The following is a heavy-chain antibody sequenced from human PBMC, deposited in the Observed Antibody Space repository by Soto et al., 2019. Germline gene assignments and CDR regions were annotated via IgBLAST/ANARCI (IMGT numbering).Heavy chain of an antibody. D-gene: IGHD2-8*01. CDR1: GFTFTSYF. Sequence: GESLKISCRTSGFTFTSYFIAWVRQTPGKGLEWMGVIYPTDSHTTYSPSFQGQVTISVNKSINTAYLQWDSLKASDTAIYYCARGVHYWGQGTRVTVS. J-gene: IGHJ4*02. CDR2: IYPTDSHT. V-gene: IGHV5-51*01. CDR3: ARGVHY.